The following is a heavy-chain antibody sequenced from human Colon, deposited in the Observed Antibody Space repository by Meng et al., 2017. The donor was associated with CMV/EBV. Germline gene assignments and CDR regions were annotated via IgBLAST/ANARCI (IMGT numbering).Heavy chain of an antibody. CDR1: GFTVSTNY. Sequence: GGFLRLSCGPSGFTVSTNYMSWVRQAPGTGLECVSIINNDEETYYADSVKGRFTISRDNSKNTLYLQMNNLRADDTAVYYCASRRPLSSPGLVISHRITDVFDIWGQGTMVTVSS. CDR2: INNDEET. V-gene: IGHV3-53*01. D-gene: IGHD3/OR15-3a*01. CDR3: ASRRPLSSPGLVISHRITDVFDI. J-gene: IGHJ3*02.